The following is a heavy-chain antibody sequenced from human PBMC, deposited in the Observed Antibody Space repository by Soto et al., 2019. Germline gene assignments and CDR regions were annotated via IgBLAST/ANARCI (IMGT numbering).Heavy chain of an antibody. J-gene: IGHJ4*02. CDR3: ARALGYCSSTSCYTREFDY. CDR1: GYTFTGYY. V-gene: IGHV1-2*04. D-gene: IGHD2-2*02. CDR2: INPNSGGT. Sequence: RASVKVSCKASGYTFTGYYMHWVRQAPGQGLEWMGWINPNSGGTNYAQKFQGWVTMTRDTSISTAYMELSRLRSDDTAVYYCARALGYCSSTSCYTREFDYWGRGTLVTVSS.